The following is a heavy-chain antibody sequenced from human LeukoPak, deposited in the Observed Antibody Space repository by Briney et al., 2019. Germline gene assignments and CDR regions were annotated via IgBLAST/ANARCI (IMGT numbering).Heavy chain of an antibody. Sequence: GGSLRLSCAASGFTFSSYAMSWFRQAPGKGLEWDSSISSSSSYIYYADSVKGRFTISRDNAKNSLYLQMNSLRAEDTAVYYCARSSAGGFDYWGQGTLVTVSS. CDR3: ARSSAGGFDY. CDR2: ISSSSSYI. V-gene: IGHV3-21*01. J-gene: IGHJ4*02. D-gene: IGHD1-14*01. CDR1: GFTFSSYA.